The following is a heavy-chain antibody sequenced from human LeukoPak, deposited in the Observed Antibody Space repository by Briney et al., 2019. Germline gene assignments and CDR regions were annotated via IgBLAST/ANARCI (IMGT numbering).Heavy chain of an antibody. J-gene: IGHJ4*02. CDR2: ISYDGSNK. CDR1: GFTFSSYR. D-gene: IGHD3-9*01. V-gene: IGHV3-30*18. Sequence: PGGSLRLSCAASGFTFSSYRMHWVRQAPGRGLEWVAVISYDGSNKYYADSVKGRFTISRDNSKNTLYLQMNSLRAEDTAVYYCAKGSRAYYDILYFDYWGQGALVTVSS. CDR3: AKGSRAYYDILYFDY.